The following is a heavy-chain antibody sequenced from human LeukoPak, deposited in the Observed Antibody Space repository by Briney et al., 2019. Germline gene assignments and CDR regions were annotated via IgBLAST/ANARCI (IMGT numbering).Heavy chain of an antibody. D-gene: IGHD2-2*01. CDR1: GGSISSSSYY. Sequence: SETLSLTCTVSGGSISSSSYYRGWIRQPPGKGLEWIGSIYYSGSTYYNPSLKSRVTISVDTSKNQFSLKLSSVTAADTAVYYCASSIVVVPAAIGGGWLDPWGQGTLVTVSS. CDR2: IYYSGST. J-gene: IGHJ5*02. V-gene: IGHV4-39*01. CDR3: ASSIVVVPAAIGGGWLDP.